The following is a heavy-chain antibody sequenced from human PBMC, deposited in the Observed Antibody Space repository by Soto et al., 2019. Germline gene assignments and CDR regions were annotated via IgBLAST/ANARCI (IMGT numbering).Heavy chain of an antibody. J-gene: IGHJ4*02. Sequence: QVQLVQSGAEVKKPGSSVKVSCKASGGTFSSYAISWVRQAPGQGLEWMGGIIPIFGTANYAQKFQGRVTIPADEPRSTASRELRSRRSEARAGYYCRTRVYRGTASPNWGKGTLVTVSS. CDR2: IIPIFGTA. D-gene: IGHD5-12*01. CDR1: GGTFSSYA. V-gene: IGHV1-69*01. CDR3: RTRVYRGTASPN.